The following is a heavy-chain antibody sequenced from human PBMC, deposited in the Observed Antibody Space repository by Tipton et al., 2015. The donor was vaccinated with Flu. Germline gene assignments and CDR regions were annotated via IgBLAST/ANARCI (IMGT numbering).Heavy chain of an antibody. CDR2: IYYSGST. CDR1: GGSISSYY. CDR3: ARTIVVVPAAMMWFDP. V-gene: IGHV4-59*08. J-gene: IGHJ5*02. D-gene: IGHD2-2*01. Sequence: PGLVKPSETLSLTCTVSGGSISSYYWSWIRQPPGKGLEWIGYIYYSGSTNYNPSLKSRVTISVDTSKNQFSLKLSSVTAADTAVYYCARTIVVVPAAMMWFDPWGQGTLVTVSS.